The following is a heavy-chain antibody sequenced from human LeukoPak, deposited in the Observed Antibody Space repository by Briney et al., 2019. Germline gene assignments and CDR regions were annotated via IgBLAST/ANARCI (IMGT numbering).Heavy chain of an antibody. CDR1: RFAFSTYW. D-gene: IGHD6-6*01. J-gene: IGHJ6*02. CDR2: TKEDGSEK. Sequence: WGSLRLSCAASRFAFSTYWMSWVRQAPGKGLEWVANTKEDGSEKYYVDSVKGRFTIYRDNAKNSLYLQMNRLRAEDTAVYYCARDSPGSSRFYHYYGLDVWGQGTTVTVSS. V-gene: IGHV3-7*05. CDR3: ARDSPGSSRFYHYYGLDV.